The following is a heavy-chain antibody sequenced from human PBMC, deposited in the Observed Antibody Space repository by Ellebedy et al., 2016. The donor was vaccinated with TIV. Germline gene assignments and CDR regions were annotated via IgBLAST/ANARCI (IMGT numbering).Heavy chain of an antibody. D-gene: IGHD1-1*01. CDR1: GFIFSNAW. V-gene: IGHV3-74*01. CDR2: IRSDVSTI. CDR3: AAWNAGY. J-gene: IGHJ4*02. Sequence: PGGSLRLSCAASGFIFSNAWMHWVRQAPGKGLVWVSRIRSDVSTINYPASVKGQFTISRDNAKNTLYLQMNNLRAEDTAVYYCAAWNAGYWGQGTLVSVSS.